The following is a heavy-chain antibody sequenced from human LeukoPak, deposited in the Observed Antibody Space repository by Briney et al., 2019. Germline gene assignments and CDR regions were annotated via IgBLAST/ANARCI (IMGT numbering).Heavy chain of an antibody. CDR1: GGSISSGDYY. CDR3: ARGRDGDYFDY. Sequence: SETLSLTCTVSGGSISSGDYYWSWIHQPPGKGLEWIGYIYYSGSTYYNPSLKSRVTISVDTSKNQFSLKLSSVTAADTAVYYCARGRDGDYFDYWGQGTLVTVSS. CDR2: IYYSGST. J-gene: IGHJ4*02. V-gene: IGHV4-30-4*01. D-gene: IGHD4-17*01.